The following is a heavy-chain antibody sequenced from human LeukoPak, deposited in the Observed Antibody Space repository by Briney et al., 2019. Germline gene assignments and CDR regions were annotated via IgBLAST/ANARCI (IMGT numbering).Heavy chain of an antibody. D-gene: IGHD6-19*01. CDR3: ARDLAVAGYFDY. V-gene: IGHV3-11*01. CDR1: GFTFSDYY. Sequence: PGGSLRLSWAAPGFTFSDYYMSWISKAPGKGLEWVSYISSSGSTIYYADSVKGRFTISRDNAKNSLYLQMNSLRAEDTAVYYCARDLAVAGYFDYWGQGTLVTVSS. CDR2: ISSSGSTI. J-gene: IGHJ4*02.